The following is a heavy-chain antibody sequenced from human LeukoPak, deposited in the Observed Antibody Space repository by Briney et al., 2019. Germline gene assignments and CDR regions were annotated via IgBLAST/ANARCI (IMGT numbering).Heavy chain of an antibody. D-gene: IGHD3-3*01. Sequence: GGSLRLSCAASGFTFSNAWMSWVRQAPGKGLEWVGRIKSKTDGGTIDYAAPVKGRFTISRDDSKNTLYLQMNSLKTEDTAVYYCTSTYDFWSGYRYWGQGTLVTVSS. CDR2: IKSKTDGGTI. CDR1: GFTFSNAW. CDR3: TSTYDFWSGYRY. J-gene: IGHJ4*02. V-gene: IGHV3-15*01.